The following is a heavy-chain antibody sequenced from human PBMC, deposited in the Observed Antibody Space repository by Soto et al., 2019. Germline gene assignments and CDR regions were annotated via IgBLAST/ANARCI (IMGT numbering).Heavy chain of an antibody. CDR3: ARVPLFGYSGSDY. Sequence: PSETLSLTCAVDGGSFSGYYWSWIRQPPGKGLEWIGEINHSGSTNYNPSLKSRVTISVDTSKNQFSLKLSSVTAADTAVYYCARVPLFGYSGSDYWGQGTLVTVSS. D-gene: IGHD5-12*01. V-gene: IGHV4-34*01. J-gene: IGHJ4*02. CDR2: INHSGST. CDR1: GGSFSGYY.